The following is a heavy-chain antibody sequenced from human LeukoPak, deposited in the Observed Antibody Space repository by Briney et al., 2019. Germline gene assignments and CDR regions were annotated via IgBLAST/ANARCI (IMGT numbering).Heavy chain of an antibody. D-gene: IGHD3-10*01. Sequence: PGGSLRLSCAASGFTFSSYAMSWVRQAPGKGLEWVSAISGSGGSTYYADSVKGRFTISRDKSKNTLYLQMNSLRAEDTAVYYCAKVGKTENYYGSGRFSYYYYMDVWGKGTTVTISS. CDR2: ISGSGGST. CDR3: AKVGKTENYYGSGRFSYYYYMDV. CDR1: GFTFSSYA. V-gene: IGHV3-23*01. J-gene: IGHJ6*03.